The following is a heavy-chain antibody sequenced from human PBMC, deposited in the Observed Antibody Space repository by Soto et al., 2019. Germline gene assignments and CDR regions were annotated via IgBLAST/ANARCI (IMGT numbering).Heavy chain of an antibody. Sequence: PSETLSLTCTVSGGSISSYYWSRIRQPPGKGLEWLGYIFHSGSTLYTPSLRGRLTLSADTSRNQLSLHLTSVTAADTAVYYCVRGGIAGHWFDPWGQGILVTVSS. V-gene: IGHV4-59*06. CDR3: VRGGIAGHWFDP. CDR1: GGSISSYY. CDR2: IFHSGST. J-gene: IGHJ5*02. D-gene: IGHD2-15*01.